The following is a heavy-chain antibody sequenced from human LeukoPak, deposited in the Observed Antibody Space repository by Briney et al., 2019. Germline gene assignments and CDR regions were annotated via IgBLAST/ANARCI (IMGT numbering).Heavy chain of an antibody. V-gene: IGHV3-64*01. Sequence: GGSLRLSCAASGFIFSDFAMYWVRQAPGKGLEYVSAITDNGGSTVKGRFTISRDNSKNTLYLQIGSLRAEDMAVYYCARDQDDILTGYYYYMDVWGKGTTVTISS. CDR3: ARDQDDILTGYYYYMDV. J-gene: IGHJ6*03. CDR2: ITDNGGST. CDR1: GFIFSDFA. D-gene: IGHD3-9*01.